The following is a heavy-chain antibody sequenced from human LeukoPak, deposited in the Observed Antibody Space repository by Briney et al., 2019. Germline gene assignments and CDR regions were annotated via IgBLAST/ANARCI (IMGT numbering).Heavy chain of an antibody. D-gene: IGHD3-9*01. CDR3: ARSGLRYFDCSIV. J-gene: IGHJ4*02. Sequence: SQTLSLTCTVSGGSVSSGSYYWNSIRQPAGKGLELSGQVYTGGITNYSPSLKSRVTISVDTSKHHISLKLSTVSASYTAVDYCARSGLRYFDCSIVWRQGLLVTV. CDR1: GGSVSSGSYY. CDR2: VYTGGIT. V-gene: IGHV4-61*09.